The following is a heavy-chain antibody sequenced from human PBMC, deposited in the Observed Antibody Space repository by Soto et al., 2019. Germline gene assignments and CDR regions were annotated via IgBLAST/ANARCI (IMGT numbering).Heavy chain of an antibody. J-gene: IGHJ4*02. D-gene: IGHD3-10*01. V-gene: IGHV3-15*01. Sequence: PGGSLRLSCAVSGFAVNTAWMTWVRQAPGKGLEWVGRIKSRGGGGTIDYAASVKGRFFISRDDSIDTVHLHMNSLKTEDTAVYYCAADLPNYGSGEFDFWGQGTQVTVSS. CDR1: GFAVNTAW. CDR2: IKSRGGGGTI. CDR3: AADLPNYGSGEFDF.